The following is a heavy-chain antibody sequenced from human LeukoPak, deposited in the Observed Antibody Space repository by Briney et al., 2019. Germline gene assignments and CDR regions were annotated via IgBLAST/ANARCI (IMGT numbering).Heavy chain of an antibody. CDR3: AREYCSSTSCYSYYYYMDV. J-gene: IGHJ6*03. D-gene: IGHD2-2*02. CDR1: GYTFTGYY. V-gene: IGHV1-2*02. CDR2: INPNSGGT. Sequence: ASVKVSCKASGYTFTGYYMHWVRQATGQGLEWMGWINPNSGGTNYAQKFQGRVTMTRDTSISTAYMELSRLRSDDTAVYYCAREYCSSTSCYSYYYYMDVWGKGTTVTVSS.